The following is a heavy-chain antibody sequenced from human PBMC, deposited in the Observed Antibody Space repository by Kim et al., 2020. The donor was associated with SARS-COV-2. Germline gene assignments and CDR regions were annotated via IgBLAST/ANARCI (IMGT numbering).Heavy chain of an antibody. CDR3: ANLYGSGS. D-gene: IGHD3-10*01. V-gene: IGHV3-23*01. J-gene: IGHJ4*02. CDR2: GGSN. Sequence: GGSNNHADDGKGRSTISRDNSKTTLYRQMNSLRAEDTAVYYCANLYGSGSWGQGTLVTVSS.